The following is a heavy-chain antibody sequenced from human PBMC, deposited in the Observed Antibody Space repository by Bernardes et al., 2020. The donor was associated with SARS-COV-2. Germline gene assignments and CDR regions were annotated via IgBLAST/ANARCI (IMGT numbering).Heavy chain of an antibody. J-gene: IGHJ6*02. CDR2: ISYDGTNK. Sequence: GGSLRLSCAASGFTFSSYDMHWVRQAPGKGLEWVAVISYDGTNKYYADSVMGRFTISRDNSKNTLFLQMNSLRAEDTAVYYCGKDEVYCSGGSCYSGGMDVWGQGTTVTVSS. V-gene: IGHV3-30*18. CDR1: GFTFSSYD. D-gene: IGHD2-15*01. CDR3: GKDEVYCSGGSCYSGGMDV.